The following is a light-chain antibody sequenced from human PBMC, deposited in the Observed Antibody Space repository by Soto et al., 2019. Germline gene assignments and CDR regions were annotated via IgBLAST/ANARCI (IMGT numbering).Light chain of an antibody. J-gene: IGLJ1*01. CDR3: CSYAGSSTFYV. CDR1: HNVVGSYNL. CDR2: GGS. V-gene: IGLV2-23*01. Sequence: QSVPTQPASVSGAPGQAITISCPGTHNVVGSYNLVSWYQQHPGKAPKLMIYGGSKRPSGVSNRFSGSKSGNTASLTISGLQAEDEADYYCCSYAGSSTFYVFGTGTKVTVL.